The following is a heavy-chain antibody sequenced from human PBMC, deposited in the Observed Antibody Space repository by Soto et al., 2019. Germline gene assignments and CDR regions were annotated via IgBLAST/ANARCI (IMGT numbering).Heavy chain of an antibody. CDR3: ASSPRGYCSSTSCRELGNYYGMDV. CDR2: IDPSDSYT. J-gene: IGHJ6*02. Sequence: GESLKISCKGSGYSFTSYWTSWVRQMPGKGLEWMGRIDPSDSYTNYSPSFQGHVTISADKSISTAYLQWSSLKASDTAMYYCASSPRGYCSSTSCRELGNYYGMDVRGQRTTVTVSS. CDR1: GYSFTSYW. V-gene: IGHV5-10-1*01. D-gene: IGHD2-2*01.